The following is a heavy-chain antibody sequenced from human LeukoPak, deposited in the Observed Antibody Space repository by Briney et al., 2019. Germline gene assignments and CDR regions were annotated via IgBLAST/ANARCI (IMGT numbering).Heavy chain of an antibody. CDR2: MNPNSGNT. CDR3: ARAMFAPNSSSWYNWLDP. CDR1: GYTFTSYD. V-gene: IGHV1-8*01. D-gene: IGHD6-13*01. J-gene: IGHJ5*02. Sequence: ASVKVSCKASGYTFTSYDINWVRQATGQGLEWMGWMNPNSGNTGYAQKFQGRVTMTRNTSISTAYMELSSLRSEDTAVYYCARAMFAPNSSSWYNWLDPWGQGTLVTVSS.